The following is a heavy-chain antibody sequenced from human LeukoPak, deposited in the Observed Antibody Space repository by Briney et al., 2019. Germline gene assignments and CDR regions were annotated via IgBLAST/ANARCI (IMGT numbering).Heavy chain of an antibody. Sequence: PGGSLRLSXAASGFTVSSNYMSWVRQAPGKGLEWVSVIYSGGSTYYADSVKGRFTISRDNSKNTLYLQMNSLRAEDTAVYYCATGWEYCSSTSCPIDPWGLGTLVTVSS. D-gene: IGHD2-2*01. CDR2: IYSGGST. V-gene: IGHV3-66*02. CDR3: ATGWEYCSSTSCPIDP. J-gene: IGHJ5*02. CDR1: GFTVSSNY.